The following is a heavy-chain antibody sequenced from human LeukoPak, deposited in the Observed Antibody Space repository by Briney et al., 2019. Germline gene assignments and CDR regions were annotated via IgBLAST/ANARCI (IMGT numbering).Heavy chain of an antibody. J-gene: IGHJ4*02. V-gene: IGHV3-66*01. CDR3: ARVVVVAAPHADY. CDR1: GFTFSSYS. D-gene: IGHD2-15*01. CDR2: IYSGGST. Sequence: PGGCLRLSCAASGFTFSSYSMSWVRQAPGKGLEWVSVIYSGGSTYYADSVKGRFTISRDNSKNTLYLQMNSLRAEDTAVYYCARVVVVAAPHADYWGQGTLVTVSS.